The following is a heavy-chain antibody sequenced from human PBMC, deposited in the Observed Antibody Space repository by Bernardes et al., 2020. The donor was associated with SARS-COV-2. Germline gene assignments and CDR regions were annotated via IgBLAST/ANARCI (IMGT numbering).Heavy chain of an antibody. CDR2: ISWNSGSI. CDR1: GFTFDDYA. V-gene: IGHV3-9*01. J-gene: IGHJ2*01. D-gene: IGHD4-17*01. CDR3: ATVSTGWYFDL. Sequence: GGSLRVSCAASGFTFDDYAMHWVRQAPGKGLEWVSGISWNSGSIGYADSVKGRFTISRDNAKNSLYLQMNSLRAEDTALYYCATVSTGWYFDLWGRGTLVTVSS.